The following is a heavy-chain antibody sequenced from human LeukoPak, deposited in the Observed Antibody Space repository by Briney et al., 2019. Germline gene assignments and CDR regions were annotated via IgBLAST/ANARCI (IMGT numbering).Heavy chain of an antibody. D-gene: IGHD5-12*01. CDR2: ITSSNSYK. CDR1: GFTVSSYT. J-gene: IGHJ4*02. V-gene: IGHV3-21*01. CDR3: AKHSAEKYSGNYGWAPPDEY. Sequence: GGSLRLSCAASGFTVSSYTMNWVRQAPGKGLEWASSITSSNSYKFYADSVKGRFTISRDNSKNTLYLQMNSLRPEDTAVYYCAKHSAEKYSGNYGWAPPDEYWGQGSLVTVSS.